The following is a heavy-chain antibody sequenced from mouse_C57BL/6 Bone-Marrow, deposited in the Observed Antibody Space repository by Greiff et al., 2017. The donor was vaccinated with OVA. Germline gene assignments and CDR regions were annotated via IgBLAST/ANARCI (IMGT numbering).Heavy chain of an antibody. Sequence: VKLQESGAELARPGASVKLSCKASGYTFTSYGISWVKQRTGQGLEWIGEIYPRSGNTYYNEKFKGKATLTADKSSSTAYMELRSLTSEDSAVYFCARSDGYYVPYWGQGTLVTVSA. CDR2: IYPRSGNT. J-gene: IGHJ3*01. V-gene: IGHV1-81*01. D-gene: IGHD2-3*01. CDR3: ARSDGYYVPY. CDR1: GYTFTSYG.